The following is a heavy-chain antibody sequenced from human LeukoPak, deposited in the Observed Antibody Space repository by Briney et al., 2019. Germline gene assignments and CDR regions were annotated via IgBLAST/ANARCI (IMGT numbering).Heavy chain of an antibody. D-gene: IGHD3-10*01. Sequence: ASVKVSCKASGYTFTSYDINWVRQATGQGLKWMGWMNPNSGNTGYAQRFQGRVTMTRNTSISTAYMELSSLRSEDTAVYYCARGDVLLWFGELLSNNYYYGMDVWGQGTTVTVSS. CDR2: MNPNSGNT. V-gene: IGHV1-8*01. CDR1: GYTFTSYD. CDR3: ARGDVLLWFGELLSNNYYYGMDV. J-gene: IGHJ6*02.